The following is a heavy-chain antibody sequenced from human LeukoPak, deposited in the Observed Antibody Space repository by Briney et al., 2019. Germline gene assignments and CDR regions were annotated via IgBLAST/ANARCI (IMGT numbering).Heavy chain of an antibody. V-gene: IGHV1-2*02. Sequence: ASVRVSCKASGYTFTGYYMHWVRQAPGQGLEWMGWINPKSGGTNYLQKFQGRVTITRDTSISTAYMELSRLRSNDTAVYYCARATAENDYWGQGTLVSVSS. CDR2: INPKSGGT. CDR1: GYTFTGYY. J-gene: IGHJ4*02. CDR3: ARATAENDY.